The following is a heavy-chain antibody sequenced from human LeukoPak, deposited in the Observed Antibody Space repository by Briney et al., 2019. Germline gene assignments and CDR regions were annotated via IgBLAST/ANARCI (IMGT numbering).Heavy chain of an antibody. V-gene: IGHV4-39*01. CDR1: GGSISSSSYY. Sequence: PSETLSLTCTVSGGSISSSSYYWGWIRQPPGKGLEWIGSIYYSGSTYYNPSLKSRVTISVDTSKNQFSLKLSSVTAADTAVCYRASLDREGRFDLWGRGTLVTVSS. CDR2: IYYSGST. J-gene: IGHJ2*01. D-gene: IGHD1-1*01. CDR3: ASLDREGRFDL.